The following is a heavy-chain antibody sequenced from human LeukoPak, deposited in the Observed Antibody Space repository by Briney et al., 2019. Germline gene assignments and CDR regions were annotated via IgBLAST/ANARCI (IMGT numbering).Heavy chain of an antibody. J-gene: IGHJ5*02. CDR3: ARQHACSSTSCYGYWFDP. CDR2: IYTSGST. CDR1: GGSISSYY. V-gene: IGHV4-4*07. Sequence: SETLSLTCTVSGGSISSYYWSWIRQPAGKGLEWIGRIYTSGSTNYNPSLKSRVTMSVDTSKNQFSLKLSSVTAADTAVYYCARQHACSSTSCYGYWFDPWGQGTLVTVSS. D-gene: IGHD2-2*01.